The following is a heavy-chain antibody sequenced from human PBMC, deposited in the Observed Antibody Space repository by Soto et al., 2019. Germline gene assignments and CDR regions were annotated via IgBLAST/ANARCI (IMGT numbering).Heavy chain of an antibody. CDR3: ARDHPYCSGGSCYPYYGMDV. CDR1: GDSFTSYG. CDR2: ISAYNGNT. J-gene: IGHJ6*02. D-gene: IGHD2-15*01. Sequence: GASVKVSCEACGDSFTSYGISWVRQAPGQGLEWMGWISAYNGNTNYAQKLQGRVTMTTDTSTSTAYMELRSLRSDDTAVYYCARDHPYCSGGSCYPYYGMDVWGQGTTVTVSS. V-gene: IGHV1-18*01.